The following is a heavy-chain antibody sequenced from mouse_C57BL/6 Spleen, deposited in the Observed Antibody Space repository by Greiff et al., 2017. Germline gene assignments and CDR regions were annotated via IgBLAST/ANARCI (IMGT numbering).Heavy chain of an antibody. J-gene: IGHJ4*01. D-gene: IGHD2-4*01. V-gene: IGHV1-54*01. CDR1: GYAFTNYL. CDR2: INPGSGGT. CDR3: ARSNYDYDGDDVYYAMDY. Sequence: QVQLQQSGAELVRPGTSVKVSCKASGYAFTNYLIEWVKQRPGQGLEWIGVINPGSGGTNYNEKFKGKATLTADKSSSTAYMQLSSLTSEDSAVYFCARSNYDYDGDDVYYAMDYWGQGTSVTVSS.